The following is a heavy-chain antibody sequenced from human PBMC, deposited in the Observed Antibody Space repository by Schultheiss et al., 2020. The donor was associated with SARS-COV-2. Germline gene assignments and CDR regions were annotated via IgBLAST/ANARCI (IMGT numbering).Heavy chain of an antibody. Sequence: SETLSLTCTVSGGSISNSDYYWGWIRQPPGKGLEWIGSIYYSGSTYYNPSLKSRVTISVDTSKNQFSLKLSSVTAADTAVYYCARDYDILTGYYPRGRYYGMDVWGEGTTVTVSS. CDR1: GGSISNSDYY. CDR3: ARDYDILTGYYPRGRYYGMDV. J-gene: IGHJ6*04. D-gene: IGHD3-9*01. V-gene: IGHV4-39*02. CDR2: IYYSGST.